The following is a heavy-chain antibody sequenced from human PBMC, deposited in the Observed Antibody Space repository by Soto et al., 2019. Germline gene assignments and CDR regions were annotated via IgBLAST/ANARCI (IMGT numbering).Heavy chain of an antibody. V-gene: IGHV4-30-2*01. CDR3: ARGNTSVTSDY. D-gene: IGHD4-17*01. J-gene: IGHJ4*02. CDR2: IYHSGST. Sequence: PLETLSLTCAVSGGSSSSGGYSWSWIRQPPGKGLEWIGYIYHSGSTYYNPSLKSRVTISVDRSKNQFSLKLSSVTAADTAVYYCARGNTSVTSDYWGQGTLVTVS. CDR1: GGSSSSGGYS.